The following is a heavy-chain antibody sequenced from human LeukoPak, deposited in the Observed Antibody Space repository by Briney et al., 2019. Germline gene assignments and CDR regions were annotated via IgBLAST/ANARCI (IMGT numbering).Heavy chain of an antibody. CDR3: ARVVLLWFGELGYFDY. Sequence: GAPVKVSCKASGYTFTSYGISWVRQAPGQGLEWMGWISAYNGNTNYAQKLQGRVTMTTDTSTSTAYMELRSLRSDDTAVYYCARVVLLWFGELGYFDYWGQGTLVTVSS. V-gene: IGHV1-18*01. D-gene: IGHD3-10*01. CDR1: GYTFTSYG. CDR2: ISAYNGNT. J-gene: IGHJ4*02.